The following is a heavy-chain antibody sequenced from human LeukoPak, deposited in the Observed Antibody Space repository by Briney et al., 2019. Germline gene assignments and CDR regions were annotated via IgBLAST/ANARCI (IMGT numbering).Heavy chain of an antibody. V-gene: IGHV4-34*01. J-gene: IGHJ4*02. D-gene: IGHD1-26*01. CDR2: INHSGST. CDR3: ARVRYSGRMVDY. CDR1: GGSFSGYY. Sequence: SETLSLTCAVYGGSFSGYYWSWIRQPPGKGLEWIGEINHSGSTNYNPSLKSRVTISVDTSKNQFSLKLSSVTAADMAVYYCARVRYSGRMVDYWGQGTLVTVSS.